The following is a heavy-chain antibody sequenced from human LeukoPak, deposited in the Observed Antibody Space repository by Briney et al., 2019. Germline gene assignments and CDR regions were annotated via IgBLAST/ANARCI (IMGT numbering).Heavy chain of an antibody. CDR2: LYIGGNT. V-gene: IGHV3-53*01. J-gene: IGHJ1*01. Sequence: PGGSLRLSCVASGFSVSSNYMAWVRQAPGKGLEWVSGLYIGGNTYYGDSVKGRFTISRDNSRNTLYLQMNSLRVDDTAVYYCARELAVGAITESFQDWGQGTLVTVSS. D-gene: IGHD1-26*01. CDR3: ARELAVGAITESFQD. CDR1: GFSVSSNY.